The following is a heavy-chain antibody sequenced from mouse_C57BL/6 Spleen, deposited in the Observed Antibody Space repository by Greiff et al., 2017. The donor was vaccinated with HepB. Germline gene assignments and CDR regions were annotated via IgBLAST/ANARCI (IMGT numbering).Heavy chain of an antibody. V-gene: IGHV1-18*01. CDR1: GYTFTDYN. J-gene: IGHJ4*01. CDR3: ARSGEFITTVEGAMDY. D-gene: IGHD1-1*01. Sequence: EVQVVESGPELVKPGASVKIPCKASGYTFTDYNMDWVKQSHGKSLEWIGDINPNNGGTIYNQKFKGKATLTVDKSSSTAYMELRSLTSEDTAVYYCARSGEFITTVEGAMDYWGQGTSVTVSS. CDR2: INPNNGGT.